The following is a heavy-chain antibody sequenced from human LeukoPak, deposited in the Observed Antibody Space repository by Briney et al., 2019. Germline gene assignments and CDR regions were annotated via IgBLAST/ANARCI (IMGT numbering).Heavy chain of an antibody. V-gene: IGHV1-2*02. J-gene: IGHJ6*03. CDR2: INPNSGGT. Sequence: GASVKVSCKASGYTFTGYYMHWVRQAPGQGLEWMGWINPNSGGTNYAQQFQGRLTMTRDTSISTAYMELSRLRSDDTAVYYCARESLGYYYYMDVWGKGTTVTISS. CDR1: GYTFTGYY. D-gene: IGHD3-3*02. CDR3: ARESLGYYYYMDV.